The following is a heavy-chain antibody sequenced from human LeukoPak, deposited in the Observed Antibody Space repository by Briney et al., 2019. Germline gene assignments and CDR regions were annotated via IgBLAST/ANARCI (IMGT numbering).Heavy chain of an antibody. V-gene: IGHV3-7*01. CDR1: GFTFSRYW. CDR2: IKEDGSEK. J-gene: IGHJ6*03. D-gene: IGHD1-1*01. CDR3: ARDELAAYYYYMDV. Sequence: GGSLRLSCAASGFTFSRYWMSWVRQAPGKGLEWVANIKEDGSEKYHVDSVKGRFTISRDNAKNSLYLQMNSLRVEDTAVYYCARDELAAYYYYMDVWGKGTTVTISS.